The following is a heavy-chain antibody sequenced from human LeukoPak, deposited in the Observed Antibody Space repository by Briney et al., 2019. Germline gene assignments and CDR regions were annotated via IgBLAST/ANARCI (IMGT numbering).Heavy chain of an antibody. D-gene: IGHD2-15*01. V-gene: IGHV4-59*01. CDR3: ARGRLGYCSGGSCYTDWPFDY. J-gene: IGHJ4*02. CDR1: GGSISSYY. Sequence: SETLSLTCTVSGGSISSYYWSWIRQPPGKGLEWIGYIYYSGSTNYNPSLKSRVTISVDTSKNQFSLKLSSVTAADTAVYYCARGRLGYCSGGSCYTDWPFDYWGQGTLVTVSS. CDR2: IYYSGST.